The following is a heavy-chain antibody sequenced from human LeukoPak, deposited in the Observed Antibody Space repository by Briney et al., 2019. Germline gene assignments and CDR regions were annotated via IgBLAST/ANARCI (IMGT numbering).Heavy chain of an antibody. CDR3: ARENVDYDFWSGYPNWFDP. CDR2: ISQDGSEK. CDR1: GFTFTSYW. J-gene: IGHJ5*02. D-gene: IGHD3-3*01. Sequence: AGTLRLSCAVSGFTFTSYWMSWVRQAPGKGLERVANISQDGSEKYYVDSVKGRFSISRDNAKKSLYLQMNSLRADDTAVYYCARENVDYDFWSGYPNWFDPWGQGTLVTVSS. V-gene: IGHV3-7*05.